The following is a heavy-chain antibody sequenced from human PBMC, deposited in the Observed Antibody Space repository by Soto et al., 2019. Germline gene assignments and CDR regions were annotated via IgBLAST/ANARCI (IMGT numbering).Heavy chain of an antibody. CDR1: GGSMSSFY. D-gene: IGHD2-8*02. CDR3: AREGADPSIYWCYFDS. CDR2: IVTTGFSGST. Sequence: QVQLQESGPGLVKPSETLSLTCTVSGGSMSSFYWSWIRQPAGKGLEWIGRIVTTGFSGSTNYNPSLTSRFTMSIDTSKSHLSLNLTSVTAANTAVYCCAREGADPSIYWCYFDSWGQGTLVSVSS. V-gene: IGHV4-4*07. J-gene: IGHJ4*02.